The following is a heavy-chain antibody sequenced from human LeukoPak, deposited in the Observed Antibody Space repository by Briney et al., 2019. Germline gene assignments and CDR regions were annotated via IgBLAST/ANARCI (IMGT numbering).Heavy chain of an antibody. CDR3: AKRVRYGSGNYHFDY. J-gene: IGHJ4*02. CDR1: GFTFSSYA. CDR2: ISASGDSP. D-gene: IGHD3-10*01. V-gene: IGHV3-23*01. Sequence: GGSLRLSCAASGFTFSSYAMNWVRQAPGKGLEWVSGISASGDSPYYADSVKGRFAISRDNSKNTLFLQINSLRAEDTALYYCAKRVRYGSGNYHFDYWGQGILVTVSS.